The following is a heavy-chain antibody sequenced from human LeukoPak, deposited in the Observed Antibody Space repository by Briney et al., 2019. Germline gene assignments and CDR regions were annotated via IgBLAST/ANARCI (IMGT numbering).Heavy chain of an antibody. CDR2: IIPIFGTA. CDR3: ARDCSGGSCYCF. D-gene: IGHD2-15*01. V-gene: IGHV1-69*13. J-gene: IGHJ4*02. Sequence: SVKVSCTASGGTFSSYAISWVRQAPGQGLEWMGGIIPIFGTANYAQKLQGRVTITADESTSTAYMELSSLRSEDTAVYYCARDCSGGSCYCFWGQGTLVTVSS. CDR1: GGTFSSYA.